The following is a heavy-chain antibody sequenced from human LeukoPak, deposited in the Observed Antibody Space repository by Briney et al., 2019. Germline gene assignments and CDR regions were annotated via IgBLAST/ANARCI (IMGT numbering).Heavy chain of an antibody. CDR2: ISSSSSYI. CDR1: GFTFSSYS. D-gene: IGHD1-1*01. CDR3: ARDGRTPTGTAVPLVY. V-gene: IGHV3-21*01. Sequence: PGGSLRLSCAASGFTFSSYSMNWVRQAPGKGLEWVSSISSSSSYIYYADSVKGRFTISRDNAKNSLYLQMNSLRAEDTAIYYCARDGRTPTGTAVPLVYWGQGTLVTVSS. J-gene: IGHJ4*02.